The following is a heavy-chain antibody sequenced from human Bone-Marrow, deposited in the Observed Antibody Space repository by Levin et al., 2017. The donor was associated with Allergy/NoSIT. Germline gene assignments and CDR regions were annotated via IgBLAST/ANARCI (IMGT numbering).Heavy chain of an antibody. V-gene: IGHV3-21*01. CDR2: ISSSSSYI. CDR1: GFTFSSYS. J-gene: IGHJ6*02. D-gene: IGHD6-19*01. CDR3: ARDRSKAVAGTPYYYYGMDV. Sequence: GGSLRLSCAASGFTFSSYSMNWVRQAPGKGLEWVSSISSSSSYIYYADSVKGRFTISRDNAKNSLYLQMNSLRAEDTAVYYCARDRSKAVAGTPYYYYGMDVWGQGTTVTVSS.